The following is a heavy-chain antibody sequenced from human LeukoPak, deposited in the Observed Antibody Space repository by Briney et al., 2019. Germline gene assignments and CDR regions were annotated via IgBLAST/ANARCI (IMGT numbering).Heavy chain of an antibody. Sequence: KASETLSLTCTVSGGSISSTNYYWGWIRQPPGKGLEWIGSSYYSGSTYYNPSLKSRVTISVDTSKNQFSLKLSSVTAADTAVYYCARLRIAAATFAFDIWGQGTMVTVSS. J-gene: IGHJ3*02. D-gene: IGHD6-13*01. V-gene: IGHV4-39*07. CDR3: ARLRIAAATFAFDI. CDR1: GGSISSTNYY. CDR2: SYYSGST.